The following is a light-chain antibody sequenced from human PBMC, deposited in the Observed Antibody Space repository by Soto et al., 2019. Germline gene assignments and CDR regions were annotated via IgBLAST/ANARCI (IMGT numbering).Light chain of an antibody. V-gene: IGKV2-30*02. CDR3: MQGTHWPWT. CDR2: RAS. Sequence: DVEMTQSPLSLPVSLGQPASISCRSSQSLVHSDGNTYLNWCQQRPGQSPRRLISRASNRDSGVPDRFSGVGSGTDFKLKISRVETEDVAVYYCMQGTHWPWTLGQGTKVEIK. J-gene: IGKJ1*01. CDR1: QSLVHSDGNTY.